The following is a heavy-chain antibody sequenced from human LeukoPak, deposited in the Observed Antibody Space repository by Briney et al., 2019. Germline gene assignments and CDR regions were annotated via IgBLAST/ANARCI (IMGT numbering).Heavy chain of an antibody. CDR2: VDPEDGET. D-gene: IGHD3-10*01. V-gene: IGHV1-69-2*01. CDR3: GTIGGGSGSLPQNWFDP. Sequence: GASVKISCKVSGYTFTDYYMHWVQQAPGKGLEWMGLVDPEDGETIYAEKFQGRVTITADTSTDTAYMELSSLRSEDTAVYYCGTIGGGSGSLPQNWFDPWGQGTLVTVSS. J-gene: IGHJ5*02. CDR1: GYTFTDYY.